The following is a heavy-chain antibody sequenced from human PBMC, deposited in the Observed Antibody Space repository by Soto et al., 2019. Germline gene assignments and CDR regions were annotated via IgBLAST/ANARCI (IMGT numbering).Heavy chain of an antibody. CDR2: INAGNGNT. V-gene: IGHV1-3*01. D-gene: IGHD2-15*01. J-gene: IGHJ2*01. Sequence: MEWGMPAPGQRQEWMGWINAGNGNTKYSQKFQGRVTITRDTSASTAYMELSSLRSEDTAVYYCAGDHGGWPAYPTRRSSDL. CDR3: AGDHGGWPAYPTRRSSDL.